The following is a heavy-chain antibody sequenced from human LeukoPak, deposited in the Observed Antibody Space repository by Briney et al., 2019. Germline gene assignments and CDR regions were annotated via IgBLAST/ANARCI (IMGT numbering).Heavy chain of an antibody. CDR2: IYYSGST. CDR3: ARDGYSYGYGWVALVI. Sequence: SWTLSLTCTVSVGSISSYYWSWIRQPPGKGLEWIGYIYYSGSTNYNPSLKSRVTISLDTCKNQFSLKLSSVTAAHTAVYSCARDGYSYGYGWVALVISRQGTMLTVSP. V-gene: IGHV4-59*12. CDR1: VGSISSYY. D-gene: IGHD5-18*01. J-gene: IGHJ3*02.